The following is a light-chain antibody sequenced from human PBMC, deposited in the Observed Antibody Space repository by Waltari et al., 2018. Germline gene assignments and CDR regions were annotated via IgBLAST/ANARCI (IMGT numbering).Light chain of an antibody. CDR2: EVK. V-gene: IGLV2-14*01. J-gene: IGLJ3*02. CDR3: SSYTGDNILL. CDR1: SSAIGRYNT. Sequence: QSALTQPASVSGSPGQSITISCPGTSSAIGRYNTAPWYQQYPGKAPQIIIYEVKNRPSGVSTRFSGSTSGNTASLTISALQADDEAYFYCSSYTGDNILLFGGGTKVTVL.